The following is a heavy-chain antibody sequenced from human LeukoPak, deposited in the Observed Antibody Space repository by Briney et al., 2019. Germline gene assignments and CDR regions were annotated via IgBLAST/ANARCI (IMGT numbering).Heavy chain of an antibody. V-gene: IGHV3-30*02. J-gene: IGHJ4*02. CDR2: IRYDGSNK. CDR1: GFTFISYG. Sequence: GGSLRLSCAASGFTFISYGMHWVRQAPGKGLEGVAFIRYDGSNKYYADSVKGRFTISRDNSKNTLYLQMNSLRAEDTAVYYCAKEGNSGYDGIHNFDYWGQGTLVTVSS. D-gene: IGHD5-12*01. CDR3: AKEGNSGYDGIHNFDY.